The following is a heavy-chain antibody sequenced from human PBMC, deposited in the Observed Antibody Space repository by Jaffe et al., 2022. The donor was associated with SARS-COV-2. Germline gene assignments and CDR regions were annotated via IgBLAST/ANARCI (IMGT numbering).Heavy chain of an antibody. CDR2: ISDGGGAA. Sequence: EVQVVESGGDLVQPGGSLRLSCAASGFTFSNYAMSWIRQAPGKGLEWVSTISDGGGAAYYADSVKGRFTISRDNSKNTLYLQLNGLRVDDTAKYYCAKALGVVVPAASRWFACWGQGTLVTVSS. CDR3: AKALGVVVPAASRWFAC. J-gene: IGHJ4*02. V-gene: IGHV3-23*04. D-gene: IGHD2-2*01. CDR1: GFTFSNYA.